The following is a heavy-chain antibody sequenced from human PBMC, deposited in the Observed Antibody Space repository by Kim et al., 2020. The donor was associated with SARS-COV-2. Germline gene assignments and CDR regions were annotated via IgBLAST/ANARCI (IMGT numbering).Heavy chain of an antibody. Sequence: GRFTISRDNSKNTLYLQMNSLRAEDTAVYYCAKETHLRFLEWLPRDYFDYWGQGTLVTVSS. V-gene: IGHV3-23*01. J-gene: IGHJ4*02. D-gene: IGHD3-3*01. CDR3: AKETHLRFLEWLPRDYFDY.